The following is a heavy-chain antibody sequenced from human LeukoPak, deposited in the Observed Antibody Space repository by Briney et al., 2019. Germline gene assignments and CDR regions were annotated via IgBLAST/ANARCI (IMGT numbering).Heavy chain of an antibody. CDR2: IYYSGST. D-gene: IGHD2-2*01. CDR3: ASLGGCSSTSCYGIGQFDY. V-gene: IGHV4-59*01. CDR1: GGSISSYY. J-gene: IGHJ4*02. Sequence: SETLSLTCTVSGGSISSYYWSWIRQPPGKGLEWIGYIYYSGSTNYNPSLKSRVTISVDTSKNQFSLKLSSVTAADTAVYYCASLGGCSSTSCYGIGQFDYWGQGTLVTVSS.